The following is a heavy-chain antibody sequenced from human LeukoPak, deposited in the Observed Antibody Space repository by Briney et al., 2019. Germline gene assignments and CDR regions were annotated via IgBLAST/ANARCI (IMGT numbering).Heavy chain of an antibody. D-gene: IGHD3-22*01. CDR1: GGSISSYY. Sequence: PSETLSLTCTVSGGSISSYYWSWIRQPPGKGLEWIGYIYYSGSTNYNPSLKSRVTISVDTSKNQFSLKLSSVTAADTAVYYCARGQWLPVFDFWGQGILVTVPS. CDR2: IYYSGST. J-gene: IGHJ4*02. V-gene: IGHV4-59*01. CDR3: ARGQWLPVFDF.